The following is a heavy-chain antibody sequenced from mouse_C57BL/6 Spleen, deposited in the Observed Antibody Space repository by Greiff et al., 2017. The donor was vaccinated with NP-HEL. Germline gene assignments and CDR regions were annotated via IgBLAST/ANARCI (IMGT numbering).Heavy chain of an antibody. CDR2: IHPNSGST. J-gene: IGHJ2*01. CDR1: GYTFTSYW. CDR3: ARGETYYSNYVDY. V-gene: IGHV1-64*01. Sequence: QVQLQQPGAELVKPGASVKLSCKASGYTFTSYWMHWVKQRPGQGLEWIGMIHPNSGSTNYNEKFKSKATLTVDKSSSTAYMQLSSLTSEDSAVYYCARGETYYSNYVDYWGQGTTLTVSS. D-gene: IGHD2-5*01.